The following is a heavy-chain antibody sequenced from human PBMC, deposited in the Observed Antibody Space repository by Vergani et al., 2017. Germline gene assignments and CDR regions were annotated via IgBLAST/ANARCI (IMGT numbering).Heavy chain of an antibody. Sequence: QVQLVQSGAEVKKPGSSVKVSCKASGGTFSSYAISWVRQAPGQGLEWMGRIIPIFGTANYAQKFQGRVTINTDESTSTAYMELSSLRSGDTAVYYCAGVVIAVAGTNRFDPWGQGTLVTVSS. CDR3: AGVVIAVAGTNRFDP. V-gene: IGHV1-69*05. D-gene: IGHD6-19*01. CDR2: IIPIFGTA. J-gene: IGHJ5*02. CDR1: GGTFSSYA.